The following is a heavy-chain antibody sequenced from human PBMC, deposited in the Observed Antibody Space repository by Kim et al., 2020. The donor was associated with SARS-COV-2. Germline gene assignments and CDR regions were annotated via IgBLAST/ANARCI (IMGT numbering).Heavy chain of an antibody. Sequence: SETLSLTCAVYGGSFSGYYWSWIRQPPGKGLEWIGEINHSGSTNYNPSLKSRVTISVDTSKNQFSLKLSSVTAADTAVYYCARFGSSSWTGGDYYYYGMDVWGQGTTVTVSS. D-gene: IGHD6-13*01. J-gene: IGHJ6*02. CDR2: INHSGST. V-gene: IGHV4-34*01. CDR1: GGSFSGYY. CDR3: ARFGSSSWTGGDYYYYGMDV.